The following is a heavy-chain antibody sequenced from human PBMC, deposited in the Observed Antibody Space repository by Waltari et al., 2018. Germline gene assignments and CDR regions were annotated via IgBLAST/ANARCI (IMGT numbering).Heavy chain of an antibody. CDR1: GDSVSNYYW. V-gene: IGHV4-4*02. CDR3: ARDRGRGLYLDS. J-gene: IGHJ4*02. Sequence: QLQLQQSGPGLVKPSESLSLTCAVSGDSVSNYYWWSWVRQPPGMGLEWVGQIHGRGKTNYNPSLESRVTVSMDTSNNQFSLKLTSPTAADTAVYYCARDRGRGLYLDSWGQGTLVTVSP. D-gene: IGHD1-26*01. CDR2: IHGRGKT.